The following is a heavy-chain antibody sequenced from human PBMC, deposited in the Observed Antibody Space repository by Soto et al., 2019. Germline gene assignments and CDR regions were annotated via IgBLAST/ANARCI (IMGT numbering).Heavy chain of an antibody. CDR3: ARGEVWFGELPFDY. J-gene: IGHJ4*02. D-gene: IGHD3-10*01. Sequence: QAQLQESGPGLVKPSQTLSLTCTVSRGSISSGGYYWSWIRQHPGKGLEWIGYIYYSGSTYYNPSLKSRVTISVDTSKNQFSLKLSSVTAADTAVYYCARGEVWFGELPFDYWGQGTLVTVSS. V-gene: IGHV4-31*03. CDR1: RGSISSGGYY. CDR2: IYYSGST.